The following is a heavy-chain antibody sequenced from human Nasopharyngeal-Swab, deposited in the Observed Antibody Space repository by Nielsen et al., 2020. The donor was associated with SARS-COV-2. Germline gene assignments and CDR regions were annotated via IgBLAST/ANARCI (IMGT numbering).Heavy chain of an antibody. CDR2: ISGSGGST. CDR1: GFTFSSYA. CDR3: AKDRSSSGLDY. D-gene: IGHD6-19*01. J-gene: IGHJ4*02. V-gene: IGHV3-23*01. Sequence: GEALKISCAGSGFTFSSYAMSWVRQAPGKGLEWVSAISGSGGSTYYADSVKGRFTISRDNSKNTLYLQMNSLRAEDTAVYYCAKDRSSSGLDYWGQGTLVTVSS.